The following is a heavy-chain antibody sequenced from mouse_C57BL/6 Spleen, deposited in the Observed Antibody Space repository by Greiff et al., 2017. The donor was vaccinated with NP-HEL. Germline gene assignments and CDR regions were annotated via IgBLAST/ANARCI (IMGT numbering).Heavy chain of an antibody. Sequence: QVQLQQSGAELVRPGTSVKLSCKASGYTFTSYWMHWVKQRPGQGLEWIGVIDPSDSYTNYNQKFKGKATLTVDTSSSTAYMQLSSLTSEDSAVYYCARVGSSSFAYWGQGTLVTVSA. CDR3: ARVGSSSFAY. D-gene: IGHD1-1*01. CDR1: GYTFTSYW. CDR2: IDPSDSYT. V-gene: IGHV1-59*01. J-gene: IGHJ3*01.